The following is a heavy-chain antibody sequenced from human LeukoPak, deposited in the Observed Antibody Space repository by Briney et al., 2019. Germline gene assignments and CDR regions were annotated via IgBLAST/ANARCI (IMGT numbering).Heavy chain of an antibody. D-gene: IGHD3-16*02. CDR2: INSDGSAT. V-gene: IGHV3-74*01. CDR1: GFTFSSYA. Sequence: PGGSLRLSCAASGFTFSSYAMSWVRQAPGKGLVWVSRINSDGSATAYADSVKGRFTISRDNAENTLYLQMNSLRAGDTAVYYCARGTAGYHSSYFDYWGQGTLVTVS. CDR3: ARGTAGYHSSYFDY. J-gene: IGHJ4*02.